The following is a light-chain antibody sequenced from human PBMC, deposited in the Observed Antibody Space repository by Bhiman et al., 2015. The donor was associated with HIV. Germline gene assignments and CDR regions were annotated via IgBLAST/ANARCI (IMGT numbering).Light chain of an antibody. J-gene: IGLJ3*02. CDR3: GTWDSSLSAGV. Sequence: QSVLTQPPSVSAAPGQKVTIFCSGSSSNIGNNYVSWYQQLPGTAPKLLIYENNRRPSGIPDRFSASKSGTSATLGISGLQTGDEADYYCGTWDSSLSAGVFGGGTKLTVL. CDR2: ENN. V-gene: IGLV1-51*02. CDR1: SSNIGNNY.